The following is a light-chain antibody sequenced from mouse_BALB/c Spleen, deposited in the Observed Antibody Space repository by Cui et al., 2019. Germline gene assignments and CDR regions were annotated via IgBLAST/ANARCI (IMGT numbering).Light chain of an antibody. V-gene: IGKV12-46*01. Sequence: DIQMPQSPASLSVSVGETVTITCRASENIYSNLAWYQQKQGKSPQLRVYDATNLADGVPSRFSGSGSGTQYSLKINSLQSEDFGSYYCQHFWGTPWTFGGGTKLEIK. J-gene: IGKJ1*01. CDR1: ENIYSN. CDR2: DAT. CDR3: QHFWGTPWT.